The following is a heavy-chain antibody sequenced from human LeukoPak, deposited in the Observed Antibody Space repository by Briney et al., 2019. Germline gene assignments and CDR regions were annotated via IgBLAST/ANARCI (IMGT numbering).Heavy chain of an antibody. J-gene: IGHJ5*02. Sequence: ASVKVSCKASGGTFSSYAISWVRQAPGQGLEWMGRINPNGGGANYAQKFQDRVTMTRDTSISIAYMELSRLKSDDTAVYYCARVQDGNNLNHFDPWGQGTLVTVSS. CDR1: GGTFSSYA. CDR3: ARVQDGNNLNHFDP. CDR2: INPNGGGA. V-gene: IGHV1-2*06. D-gene: IGHD5-24*01.